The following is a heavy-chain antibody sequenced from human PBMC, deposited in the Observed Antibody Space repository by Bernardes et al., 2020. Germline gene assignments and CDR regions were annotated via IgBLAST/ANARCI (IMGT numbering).Heavy chain of an antibody. Sequence: GGSFSLSCAASGFTFSRYAMSWVRPAPGKGLEWVSAISGSGGSTYYADSVKGRFTISRDNSKNTLYLQMNSLRAEDTAVYYCAKLAYFGIVVVITDAFDICGQGTMVTVSS. J-gene: IGHJ3*02. CDR3: AKLAYFGIVVVITDAFDI. CDR2: ISGSGGST. V-gene: IGHV3-23*01. D-gene: IGHD3-22*01. CDR1: GFTFSRYA.